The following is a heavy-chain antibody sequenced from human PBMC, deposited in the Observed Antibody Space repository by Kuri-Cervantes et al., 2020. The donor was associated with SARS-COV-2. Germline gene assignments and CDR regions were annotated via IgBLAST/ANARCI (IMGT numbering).Heavy chain of an antibody. D-gene: IGHD4-17*01. CDR1: GYTFTSYA. CDR3: ARVGDGRGNDVFDI. V-gene: IGHV1-18*01. J-gene: IGHJ3*02. CDR2: ISAYNGNT. Sequence: ASVKVSCKASGYTFTSYAMNWVRQAPGQGLEWMGWISAYNGNTNYAQKLQGRVTMTTDKSTSTAYMELSSLRSEDTAVYYCARVGDGRGNDVFDIWGQGTMVTVSS.